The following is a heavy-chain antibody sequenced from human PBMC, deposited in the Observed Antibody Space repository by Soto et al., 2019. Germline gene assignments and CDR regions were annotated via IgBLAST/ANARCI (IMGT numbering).Heavy chain of an antibody. J-gene: IGHJ5*02. CDR1: GCTFTGYY. V-gene: IGHV1-2*02. CDR2: INPNSGGT. Sequence: AASVKVSCKASGCTFTGYYMHWVRQAPGQGLEWMGWINPNSGGTNYAQKFQGRVTMTRDTSISTAYMELSRLRSDDTAVYYCARAGMVVPAAPSRFDPWGQGTLVTVSS. CDR3: ARAGMVVPAAPSRFDP. D-gene: IGHD2-2*01.